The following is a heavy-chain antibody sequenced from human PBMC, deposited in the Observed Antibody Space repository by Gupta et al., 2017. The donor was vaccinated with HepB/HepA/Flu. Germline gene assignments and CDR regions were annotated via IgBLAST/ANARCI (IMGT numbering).Heavy chain of an antibody. D-gene: IGHD4-17*01. CDR2: IYSGGST. Sequence: EVQVVESGGGLFQPGGSLRLSCAASGFTVSTFYMSWVRQAPGKGLEWVSVIYSGGSTHYADSVKDRFSISRDKSKNTVYLQMNSLRDEDTAIYYCARDSGDYGFDVWGQGTLVTGSS. J-gene: IGHJ3*01. CDR3: ARDSGDYGFDV. CDR1: GFTVSTFY. V-gene: IGHV3-66*01.